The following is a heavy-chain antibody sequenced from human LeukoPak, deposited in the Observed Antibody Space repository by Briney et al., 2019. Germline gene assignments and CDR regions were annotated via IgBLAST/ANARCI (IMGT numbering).Heavy chain of an antibody. V-gene: IGHV4-61*02. Sequence: SETLSLTCTDSGGSISGGSYYWSWIRQPAGKGLEWIGRIYTSGSTNYNPSLKSRVTISVDTSKNQFSLKLSSVTAADTAVYYCARDPRGGAFDIWGQGTMVTVSS. CDR2: IYTSGST. CDR3: ARDPRGGAFDI. CDR1: GGSISGGSYY. J-gene: IGHJ3*02.